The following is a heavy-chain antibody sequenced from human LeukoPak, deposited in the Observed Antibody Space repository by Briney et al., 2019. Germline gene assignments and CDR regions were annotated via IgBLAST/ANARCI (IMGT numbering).Heavy chain of an antibody. J-gene: IGHJ3*02. V-gene: IGHV4-59*01. CDR1: GGSISIYY. Sequence: PSETLSLTCTVSGGSISIYYWSWIRQPPGKGLEWIGYIYYSGSTNYNPSLKSRVTISVDTSKNQFSLKLSSVTAADTAVYYCARADGYSGSYYAFDIWGQGTMVTVSS. D-gene: IGHD1-26*01. CDR2: IYYSGST. CDR3: ARADGYSGSYYAFDI.